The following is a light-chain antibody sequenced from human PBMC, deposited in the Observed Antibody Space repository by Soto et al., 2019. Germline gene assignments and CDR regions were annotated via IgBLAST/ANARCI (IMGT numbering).Light chain of an antibody. CDR3: QSFDSSLGGSGV. J-gene: IGLJ3*02. V-gene: IGLV1-40*01. Sequence: QSVLPQPPSVSGAPGQRVTISCTGSTSNIGAGYEVHWYQQVPGTAPKLLVSGHNNRPAEVPDRFFGSKSGTSASLTFTGLLAEDEAYYYCQSFDSSLGGSGVFGGGTKLTVL. CDR1: TSNIGAGYE. CDR2: GHN.